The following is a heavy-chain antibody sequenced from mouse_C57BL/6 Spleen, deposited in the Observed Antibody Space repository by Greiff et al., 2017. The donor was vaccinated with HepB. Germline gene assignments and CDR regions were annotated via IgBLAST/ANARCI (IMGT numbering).Heavy chain of an antibody. D-gene: IGHD1-1*02. CDR2: IWSGGST. CDR3: ARKGVGSDLYFDV. J-gene: IGHJ1*03. V-gene: IGHV2-2*01. Sequence: VKLEESGPGLVQPSQSLSITCTVSGFSLTSYGVHWVRQSPGKGLEWLGVIWSGGSTDYNAAFISRLSISKDNSKSQVFFKMNSLQADDTAIYYCARKGVGSDLYFDVWGTGTTVTVSS. CDR1: GFSLTSYG.